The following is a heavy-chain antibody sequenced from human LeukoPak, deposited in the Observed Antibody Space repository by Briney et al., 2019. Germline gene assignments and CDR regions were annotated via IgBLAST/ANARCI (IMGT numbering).Heavy chain of an antibody. CDR3: AKDSQYYGDYPNWFDP. CDR2: ISGSGGST. D-gene: IGHD4-17*01. Sequence: GGSLRLSCAASGFTFSSYAMSWVRQAPGKGLEWVSAISGSGGSTYYADSVKGRFTISRDNSKNTLYLQMNSLRAEDTAVYYCAKDSQYYGDYPNWFDPCGQGTLVTVSS. V-gene: IGHV3-23*01. CDR1: GFTFSSYA. J-gene: IGHJ5*02.